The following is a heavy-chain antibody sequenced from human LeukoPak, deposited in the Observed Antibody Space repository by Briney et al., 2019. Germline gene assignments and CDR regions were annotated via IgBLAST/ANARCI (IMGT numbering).Heavy chain of an antibody. CDR1: GGSISSGSYY. J-gene: IGHJ6*02. CDR3: ARDGLVVPAAMPYYYYYAMDV. CDR2: IYTSGTT. V-gene: IGHV4-61*02. Sequence: PSETLSLTCTVSGGSISSGSYYWSWIRQPAGKGLEWIGRIYTSGTTNYNPSLKSRVTISLDTSKNQFSLKLSSVTAADTAVYYCARDGLVVPAAMPYYYYYAMDVWGQGTTATVSS. D-gene: IGHD2-2*01.